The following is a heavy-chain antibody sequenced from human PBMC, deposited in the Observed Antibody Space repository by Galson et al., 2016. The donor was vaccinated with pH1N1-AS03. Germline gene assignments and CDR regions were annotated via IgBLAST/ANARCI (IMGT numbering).Heavy chain of an antibody. CDR3: ARQYYYDVDLDHWHFDL. CDR1: GGSISGYY. CDR2: IHYSGST. Sequence: SETLSLTCTVSGGSISGYYWSWIRQPPGKGLEWIGYIHYSGSTNYNPSLKSRLTMSVDTSKNQFSLKLSSVTAADTAVYYCARQYYYDVDLDHWHFDLWGRGTLVTVSS. J-gene: IGHJ2*01. D-gene: IGHD3-22*01. V-gene: IGHV4-59*01.